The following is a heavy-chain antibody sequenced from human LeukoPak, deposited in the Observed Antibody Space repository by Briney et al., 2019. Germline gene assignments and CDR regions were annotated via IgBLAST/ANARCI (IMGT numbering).Heavy chain of an antibody. V-gene: IGHV3-53*01. Sequence: GGSLRLSCAASGFTVSSNYMSWVRQAPGKGLEWVSVIYSGGSTYYADSVKGRFTISRDNSKSTLYIQMNSLRAEDTAVYYCARDTVAADWYYYYMDVWGKGTTVTVSS. D-gene: IGHD6-13*01. J-gene: IGHJ6*03. CDR2: IYSGGST. CDR3: ARDTVAADWYYYYMDV. CDR1: GFTVSSNY.